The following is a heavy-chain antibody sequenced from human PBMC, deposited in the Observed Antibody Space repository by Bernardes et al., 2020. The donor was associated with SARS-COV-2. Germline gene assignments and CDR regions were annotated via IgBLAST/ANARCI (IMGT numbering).Heavy chain of an antibody. CDR2: IYYSGST. J-gene: IGHJ5*02. Sequence: SETLSLTCTVCGCPISSSSYYWGWIRQPPGKGLEWIGSIYYSGSTYYNPSLKSRVTISVDTSKNQFSLKLSSVTAADTAVYYCARHLIYCSGGSCHSGWFDPWGQRTLVTVSS. CDR1: GCPISSSSYY. D-gene: IGHD2-15*01. CDR3: ARHLIYCSGGSCHSGWFDP. V-gene: IGHV4-39*01.